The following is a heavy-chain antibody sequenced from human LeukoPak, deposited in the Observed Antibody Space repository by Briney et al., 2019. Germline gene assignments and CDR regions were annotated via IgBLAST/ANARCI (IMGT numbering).Heavy chain of an antibody. J-gene: IGHJ4*02. V-gene: IGHV6-1*01. CDR2: TYYTSKWYS. CDR3: ARGGRGLTVAVFGY. D-gene: IGHD6-19*01. CDR1: GDSVSSNNAA. Sequence: SQTLSLTCAISGDSVSSNNAAWNWIRQSPSRGLEWLGWTYYTSKWYSDSAVSVKSRISINPDTSKNQVSLHLDSVTPDDTAVYYCARGGRGLTVAVFGYWGQGTLVTVSS.